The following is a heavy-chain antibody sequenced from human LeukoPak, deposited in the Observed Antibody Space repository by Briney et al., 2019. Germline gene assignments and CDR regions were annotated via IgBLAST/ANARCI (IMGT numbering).Heavy chain of an antibody. CDR3: AKGPGIVGAGGAFDI. Sequence: GASVKVSCKASGGTFSSYAISWVRQAPGQGLEWMGWINTKTGNPTYAQGFAGRFVFSLDTSVSTAYLQISSLKAEDTAVYYCAKGPGIVGAGGAFDIWGQGTMVTVSS. CDR1: GGTFSSYA. V-gene: IGHV7-4-1*02. D-gene: IGHD1-26*01. CDR2: INTKTGNP. J-gene: IGHJ3*02.